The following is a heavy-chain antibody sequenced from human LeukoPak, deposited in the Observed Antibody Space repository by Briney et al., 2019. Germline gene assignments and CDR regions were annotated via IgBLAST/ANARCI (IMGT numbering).Heavy chain of an antibody. CDR2: ISGSGGST. CDR3: ARASEVGISARPFDS. D-gene: IGHD6-6*01. V-gene: IGHV3-23*01. CDR1: GFTFSSYA. Sequence: GGSLRLSCAASGFTFSSYAMSWVRQAPGKGLEWVSAISGSGGSTYYADSVKGRFTISRDNSKNTLYLQMNSLRAEDTAVYYCARASEVGISARPFDSWGQGILVTVSS. J-gene: IGHJ4*02.